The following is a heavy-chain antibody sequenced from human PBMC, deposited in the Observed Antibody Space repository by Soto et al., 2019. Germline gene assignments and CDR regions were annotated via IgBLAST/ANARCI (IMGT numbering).Heavy chain of an antibody. CDR2: IIPIFGTA. J-gene: IGHJ6*01. Sequence: QVQLVQSGAEVKKPGSSGKVSCKASGGTFSSYAISWVRQAPGQGLEWMGGIIPIFGTAKYAQKFKGRVTITADDSTRTDYMELSSLRSADTAVYYCARGEVVPAAQYYYYYGMDVWGQGTTVTVSS. V-gene: IGHV1-69*01. CDR3: ARGEVVPAAQYYYYYGMDV. CDR1: GGTFSSYA. D-gene: IGHD2-2*01.